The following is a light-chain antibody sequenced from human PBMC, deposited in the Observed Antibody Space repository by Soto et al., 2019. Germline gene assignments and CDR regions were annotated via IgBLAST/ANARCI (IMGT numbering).Light chain of an antibody. Sequence: DIVMTQSPDSLAVSLGERATINCKSSQSVLYSSNNKNYLAWYQQKPGQPPKLLIYWASTRESGVPDRFSGSWSGTDCTLTSSSPQAEDVAVYYCQQYYSTPLTFGGGTKVEIK. V-gene: IGKV4-1*01. CDR1: QSVLYSSNNKNY. CDR3: QQYYSTPLT. CDR2: WAS. J-gene: IGKJ4*01.